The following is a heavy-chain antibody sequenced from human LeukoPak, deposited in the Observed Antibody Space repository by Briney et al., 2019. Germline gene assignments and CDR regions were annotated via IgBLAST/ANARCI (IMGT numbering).Heavy chain of an antibody. CDR1: GYTFTNYW. CDR3: AGLIPGYSLFDY. V-gene: IGHV5-51*01. J-gene: IGHJ4*02. D-gene: IGHD5-18*01. Sequence: GESLKISCKGSGYTFTNYWIGWVRQMPGKGLEWMGSIYPSDSDTKYSPSFQGQVTISADKSITTAYLPWSSLKASDSAMYYCAGLIPGYSLFDYWGQGTWSPSPQ. CDR2: IYPSDSDT.